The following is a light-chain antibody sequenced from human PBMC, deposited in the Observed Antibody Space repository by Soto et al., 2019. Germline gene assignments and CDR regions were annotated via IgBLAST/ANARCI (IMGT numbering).Light chain of an antibody. CDR1: SSDVGGYNY. J-gene: IGLJ1*01. CDR2: EVS. CDR3: SSYAGSNNV. Sequence: QSVLTQPPSAPGSPGQSVTISCTGTSSDVGGYNYVSWYQQHPGKAPKLMIYEVSERPSGVPDRFSGSKSGNTASLTVSGLQAEDEADYYCSSYAGSNNVFGTGTKVTVL. V-gene: IGLV2-8*01.